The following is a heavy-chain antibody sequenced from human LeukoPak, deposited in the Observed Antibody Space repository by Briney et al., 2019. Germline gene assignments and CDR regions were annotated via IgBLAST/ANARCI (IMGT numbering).Heavy chain of an antibody. CDR1: GFTFSSSW. J-gene: IGHJ5*02. Sequence: GGSLRLSCAASGFTFSSSWMSWVRQAPGKGLEWVANIKQDGSDKYYVDSVKGRLTISRDNTKNSLYLQMNSLRAEDTAVYYCARGYSSSPNWFDPWGQGTLVTVSS. CDR2: IKQDGSDK. CDR3: ARGYSSSPNWFDP. D-gene: IGHD6-13*01. V-gene: IGHV3-7*01.